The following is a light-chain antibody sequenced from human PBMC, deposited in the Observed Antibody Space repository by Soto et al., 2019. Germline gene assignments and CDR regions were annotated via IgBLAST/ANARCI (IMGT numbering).Light chain of an antibody. CDR1: SSDIGSFNL. J-gene: IGLJ2*01. Sequence: QSALTQPASLSGSPGQSITISCTGTSSDIGSFNLVSWYQQFPGEVPKLILYESYKRPSGISTRFSGSKSGASASLAITGLRAEDEGDYYCQSFANSLSVRIFGGGTKLTVL. V-gene: IGLV2-14*02. CDR2: ESY. CDR3: QSFANSLSVRI.